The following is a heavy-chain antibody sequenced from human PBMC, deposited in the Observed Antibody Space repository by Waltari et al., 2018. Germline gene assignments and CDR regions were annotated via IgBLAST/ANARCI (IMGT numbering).Heavy chain of an antibody. CDR2: IYHSGST. D-gene: IGHD6-13*01. CDR1: GYSISSGYY. J-gene: IGHJ6*03. CDR3: ARRAAIAATGPTYYMDV. Sequence: QVQLQESGPGLVKPSETLSLTCAVSGYSISSGYYWGWIRQPPGKGLEWIGSIYHSGSTHYNPSLKSRVTISVDTSKNQFSLKLGSVTAADTAVYYCARRAAIAATGPTYYMDVWGKGTTVTVSS. V-gene: IGHV4-38-2*01.